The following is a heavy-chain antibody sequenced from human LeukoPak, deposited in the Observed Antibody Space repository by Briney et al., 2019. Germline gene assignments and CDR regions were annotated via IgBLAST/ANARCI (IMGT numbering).Heavy chain of an antibody. J-gene: IGHJ3*02. CDR2: INPNSGGT. Sequence: GASVKVSCKASGYTFTGYYMHWVRQAPGQGLEWMGWINPNSGGTNYAQKFQGRVTMTRDTSASTAYMELSRLRSDDTAVYYCARSLGHDSSGYYLNDAFDIWGQGTMVAVSS. V-gene: IGHV1-2*02. D-gene: IGHD3-22*01. CDR1: GYTFTGYY. CDR3: ARSLGHDSSGYYLNDAFDI.